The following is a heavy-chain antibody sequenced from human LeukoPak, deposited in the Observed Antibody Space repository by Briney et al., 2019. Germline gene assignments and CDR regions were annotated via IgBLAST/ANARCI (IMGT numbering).Heavy chain of an antibody. D-gene: IGHD1-26*01. Sequence: ASVKVSCKASGYTFTGYYMHWVRQAPGQGLEWMGWIDPNSGGTNYAQKFQGRVTMTRDTSISTAYMELSRLRSDDTAVYYCATSLSGSYYYDYWGQGTLVTVSS. CDR3: ATSLSGSYYYDY. J-gene: IGHJ4*02. CDR1: GYTFTGYY. CDR2: IDPNSGGT. V-gene: IGHV1-2*02.